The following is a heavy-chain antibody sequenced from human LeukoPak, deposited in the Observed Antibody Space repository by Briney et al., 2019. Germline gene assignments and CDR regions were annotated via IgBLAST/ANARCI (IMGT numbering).Heavy chain of an antibody. Sequence: SETLSLTCTVSGGSLSSYYWSWIRQPPGKGLGWIGYIYYSGSTNYNPSLKSRVTISVDTSKNQFSLKLSSVTAADTAVYYCARAFLKGYYYDLWGQGTLVTVSS. CDR1: GGSLSSYY. CDR2: IYYSGST. D-gene: IGHD3-22*01. J-gene: IGHJ4*02. CDR3: ARAFLKGYYYDL. V-gene: IGHV4-59*01.